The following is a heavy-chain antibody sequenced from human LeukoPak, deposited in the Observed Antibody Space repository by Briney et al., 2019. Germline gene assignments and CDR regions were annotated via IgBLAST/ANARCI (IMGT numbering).Heavy chain of an antibody. D-gene: IGHD6-6*01. V-gene: IGHV1-8*02. CDR3: ARLPKYSRPLDY. J-gene: IGHJ4*02. Sequence: ASVKVSCKASGYTFSSHDINWVRQATGQGLEWMGWMNPNSGNTAYAQKFQGRVTMSRDTSISTAYMELSNLRSEDTAVYYCARLPKYSRPLDYWGQGTLVTVSS. CDR1: GYTFSSHD. CDR2: MNPNSGNT.